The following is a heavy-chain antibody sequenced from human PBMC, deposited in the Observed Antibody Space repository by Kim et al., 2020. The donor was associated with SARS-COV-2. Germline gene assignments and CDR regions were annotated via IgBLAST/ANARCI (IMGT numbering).Heavy chain of an antibody. J-gene: IGHJ2*01. V-gene: IGHV3-13*01. D-gene: IGHD2-15*01. CDR2: IGTAGDT. CDR3: ARGGYCSGGSCYSRSWFFDL. Sequence: GGSLRLSCAASGFTFSSYDMHWVRQATGKGLEWVSAIGTAGDTYYPGSVKGRFTISRENAKNSLYLQMNSLRAGDTAVYYCARGGYCSGGSCYSRSWFFDLWGRGTLVTVSS. CDR1: GFTFSSYD.